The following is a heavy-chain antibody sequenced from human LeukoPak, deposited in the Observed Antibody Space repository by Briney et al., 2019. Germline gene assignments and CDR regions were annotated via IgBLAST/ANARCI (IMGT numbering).Heavy chain of an antibody. D-gene: IGHD3-10*01. V-gene: IGHV3-23*01. CDR1: GFTFSTNP. J-gene: IGHJ3*02. CDR3: VKEHVDRAFTRSFEI. Sequence: GGSLRLSCAASGFTFSTNPMSWVRQAPGKGLEWVSAISPDNTYYADSVKGRLTISRDDSKNTVYLQMNSPRAEDTARYYCVKEHVDRAFTRSFEIWGQGAVVTVSS. CDR2: ISPDNT.